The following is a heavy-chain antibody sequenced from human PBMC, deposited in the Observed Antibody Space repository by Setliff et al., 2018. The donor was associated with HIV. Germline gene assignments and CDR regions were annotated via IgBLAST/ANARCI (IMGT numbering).Heavy chain of an antibody. Sequence: ASVKVSCKASGYTFNAYYIHWVRQAPGQGLEWMGRINPNTGDTNFAQMFQGRVTLTRDTSTNTAYMELRRLRSDDTAIYFCARNKIGWDTYSVVNYFDPWGQGTLVTVSS. CDR3: ARNKIGWDTYSVVNYFDP. CDR2: INPNTGDT. V-gene: IGHV1-2*06. D-gene: IGHD2-21*01. J-gene: IGHJ5*02. CDR1: GYTFNAYY.